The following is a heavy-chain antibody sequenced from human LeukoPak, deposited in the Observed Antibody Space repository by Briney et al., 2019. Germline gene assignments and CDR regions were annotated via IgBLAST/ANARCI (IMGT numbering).Heavy chain of an antibody. CDR3: AKAGGDNGDFDY. V-gene: IGHV3-30*18. CDR2: ISYDGSNK. CDR1: GFTFSSYG. D-gene: IGHD2-21*02. Sequence: PGGSLRLSCAASGFTFSSYGMHWVRQAPGKGLEWVAVISYDGSNKYYADSVKGRFTISRDNSKNTLYLQMNSLRAEDTAAYYCAKAGGDNGDFDYWGQGTLVTVSS. J-gene: IGHJ4*02.